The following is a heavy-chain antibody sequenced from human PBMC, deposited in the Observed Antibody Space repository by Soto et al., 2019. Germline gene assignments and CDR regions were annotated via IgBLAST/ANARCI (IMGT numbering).Heavy chain of an antibody. CDR2: IYYSGST. V-gene: IGHV4-39*01. J-gene: IGHJ4*02. Sequence: SETLSLTCTVSGGSISSSSYYWGWIRQPPGKGLEWIGSIYYSGSTYYNPSLKSRVTISVDTSKNQFSLKLSSVTAADTAVYYCARHELWFGEFNYFDYWGQGTLVTVSS. CDR1: GGSISSSSYY. CDR3: ARHELWFGEFNYFDY. D-gene: IGHD3-10*01.